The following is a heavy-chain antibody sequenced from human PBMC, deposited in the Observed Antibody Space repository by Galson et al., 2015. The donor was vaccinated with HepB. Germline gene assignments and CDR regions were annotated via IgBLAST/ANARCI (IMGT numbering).Heavy chain of an antibody. V-gene: IGHV4-31*03. CDR1: GGSISSGGYS. CDR2: IYYSGST. J-gene: IGHJ5*02. Sequence: QVQLQESGPGLVKPSQTLSLTCTVSGGSISSGGYSWTWIRRHPGKGLEWIGYIYYSGSTFYNPSLKSRVTMSVDTSKNQFSLKLTSVTAADTAVYYCARGPLPYCSSTSCYGNWFDPWGQGTLVTVSS. D-gene: IGHD2-2*01. CDR3: ARGPLPYCSSTSCYGNWFDP.